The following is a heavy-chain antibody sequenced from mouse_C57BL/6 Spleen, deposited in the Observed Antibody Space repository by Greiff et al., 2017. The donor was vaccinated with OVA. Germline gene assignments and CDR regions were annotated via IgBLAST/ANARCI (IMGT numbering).Heavy chain of an antibody. D-gene: IGHD1-1*01. J-gene: IGHJ2*01. CDR1: GYSFTGYY. Sequence: EVHLVESGPELVKPGASVKISCKASGYSFTGYYMNWVKQSPEKSLEWIGEINPSTGGTTYNQKFKAKATLTVDKSSSTAYMQLKSLTSEDSAVYYCARLAVVATDYWGQGTTLTVSS. V-gene: IGHV1-42*01. CDR2: INPSTGGT. CDR3: ARLAVVATDY.